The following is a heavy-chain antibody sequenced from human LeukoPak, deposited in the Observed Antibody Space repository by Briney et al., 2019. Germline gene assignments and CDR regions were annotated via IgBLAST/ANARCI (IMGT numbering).Heavy chain of an antibody. V-gene: IGHV1-18*01. Sequence: ASVKVSCKASGYTFTSYGISWVRQAPGQGLEWMGWISAYNGNTNYAQKLQGRVTMTTDTSTSTAYMELRSLRSDDTALYYCAREASSGWYVDYWGQGTLVTVSS. CDR3: AREASSGWYVDY. D-gene: IGHD6-19*01. J-gene: IGHJ4*02. CDR2: ISAYNGNT. CDR1: GYTFTSYG.